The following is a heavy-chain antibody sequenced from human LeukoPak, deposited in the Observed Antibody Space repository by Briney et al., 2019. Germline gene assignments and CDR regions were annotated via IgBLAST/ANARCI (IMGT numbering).Heavy chain of an antibody. Sequence: GRSLRLSCAASGFTFTSYAMSWVRQAPGKGLEWVSSISGSGGSTFYVDSVKGRFTISRDNTKNTLYLQMNSLRAEDTALYYCAKDPQRGSPYYFDYWGQGTLVTVSS. CDR2: ISGSGGST. CDR3: AKDPQRGSPYYFDY. J-gene: IGHJ4*02. V-gene: IGHV3-23*01. D-gene: IGHD1-26*01. CDR1: GFTFTSYA.